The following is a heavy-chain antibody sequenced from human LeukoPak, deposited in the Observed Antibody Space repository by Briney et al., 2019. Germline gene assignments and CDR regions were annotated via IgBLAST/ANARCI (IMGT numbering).Heavy chain of an antibody. J-gene: IGHJ4*02. CDR3: ARGGDLGYCSGGSCYSGY. V-gene: IGHV1-69*01. Sequence: SVKVSCKASGGTSSSYAISWVRQAPGQGLEWMGGIIPIFGTANYAQKFQGRVTITADESTSTAYMELSSLRSEDTAVYYCARGGDLGYCSGGSCYSGYWGQGTLVTVSS. CDR1: GGTSSSYA. CDR2: IIPIFGTA. D-gene: IGHD2-15*01.